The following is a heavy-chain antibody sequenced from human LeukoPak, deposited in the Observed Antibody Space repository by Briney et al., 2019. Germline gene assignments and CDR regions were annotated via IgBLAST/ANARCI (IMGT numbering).Heavy chain of an antibody. CDR3: AKDTSSGWPNWFDP. V-gene: IGHV3-23*01. CDR2: ISGSSGSK. Sequence: GGSLRLSCAASGFTFSSYAMNWVRQAPGKGLEWVSGISGSSGSKYYADSVKGRFTISRDNSKNTVYLQMNSLRAEDTAVYYCAKDTSSGWPNWFDPWGQGTLVTVSS. D-gene: IGHD6-19*01. J-gene: IGHJ5*02. CDR1: GFTFSSYA.